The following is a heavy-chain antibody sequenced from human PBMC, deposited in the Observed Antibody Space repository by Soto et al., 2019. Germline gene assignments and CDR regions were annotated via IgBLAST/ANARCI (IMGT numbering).Heavy chain of an antibody. V-gene: IGHV4-39*01. CDR1: DGSISSSSYY. CDR3: ARLQYYYYGMDV. J-gene: IGHJ6*02. CDR2: IYYSGST. Sequence: QLQLQESGPGLVKPSETLSLTCTVSDGSISSSSYYWGWIRQPPGKGLEWIGSIYYSGSTYYNPSLKSRVTIPVDTSKNQFALKLSSVTAADTAVYYCARLQYYYYGMDVWVQGTTVTVSS. D-gene: IGHD4-4*01.